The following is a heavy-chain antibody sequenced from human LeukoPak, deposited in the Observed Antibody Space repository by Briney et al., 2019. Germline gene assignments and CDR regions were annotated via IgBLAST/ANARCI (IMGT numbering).Heavy chain of an antibody. CDR2: IYTSGST. V-gene: IGHV4-61*02. J-gene: IGHJ3*02. CDR1: GGSISSGSYY. CDR3: ARDKSGSYSDAFDI. D-gene: IGHD1-26*01. Sequence: SQTLSLTCTVSGGSISSGSYYWSWIRQPAGKGLEWIGRIYTSGSTNYNPSLKSRVTISVDTSKSQFSLNLSSVTAADTAVYYCARDKSGSYSDAFDIWGQGTMVTVSS.